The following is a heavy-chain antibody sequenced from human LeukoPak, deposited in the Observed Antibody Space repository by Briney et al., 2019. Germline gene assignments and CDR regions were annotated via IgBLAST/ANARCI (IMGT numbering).Heavy chain of an antibody. J-gene: IGHJ6*03. CDR2: IWYDGSNK. CDR3: AKPSSSPAGYYYYMDV. Sequence: GGSLRLSCAASGFTFSSYGMHWVRQAPGKGLEWVAVIWYDGSNKYYADSVKGRFTISRDNSKNTLYLQMNSLRAEDTAVYYCAKPSSSPAGYYYYMDVWGKGTTVTVSS. V-gene: IGHV3-33*06. D-gene: IGHD6-6*01. CDR1: GFTFSSYG.